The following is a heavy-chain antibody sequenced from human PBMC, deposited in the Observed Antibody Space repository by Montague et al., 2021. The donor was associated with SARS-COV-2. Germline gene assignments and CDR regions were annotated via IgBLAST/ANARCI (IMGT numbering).Heavy chain of an antibody. V-gene: IGHV4-61*02. J-gene: IGHJ2*01. CDR1: GGSISSGSYE. D-gene: IGHD3-22*01. CDR3: ARDPLYYYDSSGLLLDWYFDL. Sequence: TLSLTCTVAGGSISSGSYEWSWIRQPAGKGLEWIGRIYTSGSTNHNPSLKSRVTISVDTSKNQFSLKLSSVTAADTAVYYCARDPLYYYDSSGLLLDWYFDLWGRGTLVTVSS. CDR2: IYTSGST.